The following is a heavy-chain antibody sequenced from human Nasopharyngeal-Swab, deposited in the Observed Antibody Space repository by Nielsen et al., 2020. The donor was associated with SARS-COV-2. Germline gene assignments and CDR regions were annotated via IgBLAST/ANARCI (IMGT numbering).Heavy chain of an antibody. D-gene: IGHD1-26*01. CDR2: IYPSDSDT. J-gene: IGHJ6*02. V-gene: IGHV5-51*01. CDR1: GYTFSGYW. CDR3: ARPMRPMGHYYFGMDV. Sequence: GESLKISCQGSGYTFSGYWIAWVRQMPGKGLEWMGMIYPSDSDTRYSPSFQGQVTISVDKYSSTAYLQWSSLKASDTAIYYCARPMRPMGHYYFGMDVWGQGTTVTVSS.